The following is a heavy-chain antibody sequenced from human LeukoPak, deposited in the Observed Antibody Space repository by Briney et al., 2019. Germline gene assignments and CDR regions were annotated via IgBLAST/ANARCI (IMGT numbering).Heavy chain of an antibody. CDR3: AREDPEVYYYDSRGDAFDI. J-gene: IGHJ3*02. CDR1: GYTFTGYY. D-gene: IGHD3-22*01. V-gene: IGHV1-2*02. CDR2: INPNSGGT. Sequence: ASVKVSCKASGYTFTGYYMHWVRQAPGQGLEWMGWINPNSGGTNYAQKFQGRVTMTRDTSISTAYMELSRLRSDDTAVYYCAREDPEVYYYDSRGDAFDIWGQGTMVTVSS.